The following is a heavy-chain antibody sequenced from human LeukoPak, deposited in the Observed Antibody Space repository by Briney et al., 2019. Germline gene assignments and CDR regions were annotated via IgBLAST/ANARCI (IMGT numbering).Heavy chain of an antibody. CDR1: GFTFSSYA. CDR3: AKSFGSGRYADY. D-gene: IGHD3-3*01. V-gene: IGHV3-23*01. J-gene: IGHJ4*02. CDR2: ISGSGGST. Sequence: PGGSLRLSCAASGFTFSSYAMSWVRQAPGKGLEWVSAISGSGGSTYYADSVKGRFTIPRDNSKNTLYLQMNSLRAGGTAVYYCAKSFGSGRYADYWGQGTLVTVSS.